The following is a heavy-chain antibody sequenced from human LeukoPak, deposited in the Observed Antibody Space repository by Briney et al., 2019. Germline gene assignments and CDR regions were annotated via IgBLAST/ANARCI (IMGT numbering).Heavy chain of an antibody. CDR3: ARVRGYSRSWLDY. V-gene: IGHV4-59*01. Sequence: PSETLSLTCIVSGGSISSYYWSWIRQPPGKGLEWIGDIYYSGSTNYNPSLKSRVTISVDTSKNQFSLKLSSVTAADTTVYYCARVRGYSRSWLDYWGQGTLVTVSS. J-gene: IGHJ4*02. D-gene: IGHD6-13*01. CDR1: GGSISSYY. CDR2: IYYSGST.